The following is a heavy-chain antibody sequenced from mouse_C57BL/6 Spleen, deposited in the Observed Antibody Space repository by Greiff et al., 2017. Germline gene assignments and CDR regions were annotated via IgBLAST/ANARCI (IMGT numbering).Heavy chain of an antibody. V-gene: IGHV1-15*01. D-gene: IGHD2-1*01. CDR1: GYTFTDYE. Sequence: VQLQESGAELVRPGASVTLSCKASGYTFTDYEMHWVKQTPVHGLEWIGAIDPETGGTAYNQKFKGKAILTADKSSRTAYMELRSLTSEDSAVYYCTSEDGNLYAMDYWGQGTSVTVYS. J-gene: IGHJ4*01. CDR2: IDPETGGT. CDR3: TSEDGNLYAMDY.